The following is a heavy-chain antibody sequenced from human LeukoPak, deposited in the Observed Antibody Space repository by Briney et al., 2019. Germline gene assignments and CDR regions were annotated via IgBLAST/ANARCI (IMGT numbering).Heavy chain of an antibody. J-gene: IGHJ4*02. CDR2: IYSSGST. Sequence: SETLSLTCTVSGGSISSYYWSWIRQPAGKGLEWIGYIYSSGSTNYNPSLKSRVTMSVDTSKNQFSLKLSSVTAADTAVYYCARAVLAYCGGDCSVLDFWGQGTLVTVSS. V-gene: IGHV4-4*07. CDR3: ARAVLAYCGGDCSVLDF. D-gene: IGHD2-21*02. CDR1: GGSISSYY.